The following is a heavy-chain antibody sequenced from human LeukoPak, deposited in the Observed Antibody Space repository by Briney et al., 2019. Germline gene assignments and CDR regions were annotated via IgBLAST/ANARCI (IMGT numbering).Heavy chain of an antibody. J-gene: IGHJ4*02. Sequence: PSETLSLTCTVSGGSISSYYWSWIRQPPGKGLEWIGYIFYSGNTNYNPSLKSRVTISVDTSKNQFSLKLSSVTAAGTAVYYCTRGGNWAFDYWGQGTLVTVSS. D-gene: IGHD4-23*01. CDR3: TRGGNWAFDY. CDR2: IFYSGNT. CDR1: GGSISSYY. V-gene: IGHV4-59*01.